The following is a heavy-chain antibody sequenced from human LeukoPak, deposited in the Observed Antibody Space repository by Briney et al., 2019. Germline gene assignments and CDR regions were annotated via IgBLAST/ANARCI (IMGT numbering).Heavy chain of an antibody. D-gene: IGHD3-3*01. V-gene: IGHV3-66*01. J-gene: IGHJ4*02. Sequence: PGGSLRLSCAASGFTVSSNYMSWVRQAPGKGLEWVSVIYSGGSTYYADSVKGRFTISRDNSKNTLYLQMNSLRAEDTAVYHCARESPSGHGDFDYWGQGTLVTVSS. CDR2: IYSGGST. CDR3: ARESPSGHGDFDY. CDR1: GFTVSSNY.